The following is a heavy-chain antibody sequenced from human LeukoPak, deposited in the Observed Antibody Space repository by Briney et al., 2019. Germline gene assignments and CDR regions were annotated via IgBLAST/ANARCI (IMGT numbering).Heavy chain of an antibody. Sequence: EASVKVSCKASGYTFTGYYMHWVRQAPGQGLEWMGWINPNSGGTNYAQKFQGRVTMTRDTSISTAYMELSRLRSDDTAVYYCARDRSTVTSGLGAFDIWGQGTMVTVSS. CDR3: ARDRSTVTSGLGAFDI. CDR1: GYTFTGYY. D-gene: IGHD4-17*01. J-gene: IGHJ3*02. V-gene: IGHV1-2*02. CDR2: INPNSGGT.